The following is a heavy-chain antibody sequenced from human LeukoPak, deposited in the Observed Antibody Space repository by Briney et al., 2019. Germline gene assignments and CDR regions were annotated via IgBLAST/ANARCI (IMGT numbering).Heavy chain of an antibody. V-gene: IGHV3-30-3*01. CDR3: AKDRGQGSGWLPRNFDY. CDR2: ISYDGSNK. Sequence: GGSLRLSCAASGFTFSSYAMHWVRQAPGKGLEWVAVISYDGSNKYYADSVKGRFTISRDNSKNTLYLQMNSLRAEDTAVYYCAKDRGQGSGWLPRNFDYWGQGTLVTVSS. D-gene: IGHD6-19*01. CDR1: GFTFSSYA. J-gene: IGHJ4*02.